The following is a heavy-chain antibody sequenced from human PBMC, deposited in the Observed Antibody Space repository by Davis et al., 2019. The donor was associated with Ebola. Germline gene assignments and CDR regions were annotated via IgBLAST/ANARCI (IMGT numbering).Heavy chain of an antibody. Sequence: GGSLRLSCAASGFTFSSYWMSWVRQAPGKGLEWVANIKQDGSEKYYVDSVKGRFTISRDNAKNSLYLQMNSLRAEDTAVYYCARHYCSSTSCYAGIYYYYYGKDVWGQGTTVTVSS. D-gene: IGHD2-2*01. CDR3: ARHYCSSTSCYAGIYYYYYGKDV. V-gene: IGHV3-7*01. J-gene: IGHJ6*02. CDR2: IKQDGSEK. CDR1: GFTFSSYW.